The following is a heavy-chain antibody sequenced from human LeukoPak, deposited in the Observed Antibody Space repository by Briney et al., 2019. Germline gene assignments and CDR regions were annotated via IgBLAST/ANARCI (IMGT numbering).Heavy chain of an antibody. CDR2: IYYSGST. D-gene: IGHD4-17*01. Sequence: SETLSLTCTVSGGSISSSSYYWGWIRQPPGKGLEWIGSIYYSGSTYYHPSLKSRVTISVDTSKNQFSLKLSSVTAADTAVYYCARDLRTVTGYGMDVWGQGTTVTVSS. CDR3: ARDLRTVTGYGMDV. V-gene: IGHV4-39*07. CDR1: GGSISSSSYY. J-gene: IGHJ6*02.